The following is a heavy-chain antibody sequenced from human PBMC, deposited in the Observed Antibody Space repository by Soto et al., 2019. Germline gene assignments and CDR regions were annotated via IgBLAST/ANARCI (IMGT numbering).Heavy chain of an antibody. CDR3: ARSIRNWFDP. V-gene: IGHV3-21*01. Sequence: GGSLRLSCAAPGFTFSSYSMNWVRQAPGKGLEWVSSISSSSSYIYYADSVKGRFTISRDNAKNSLYLQMNSLRAEDTAVYYCARSIRNWFDPWGQGTLVTVSS. CDR1: GFTFSSYS. D-gene: IGHD2-21*01. CDR2: ISSSSSYI. J-gene: IGHJ5*02.